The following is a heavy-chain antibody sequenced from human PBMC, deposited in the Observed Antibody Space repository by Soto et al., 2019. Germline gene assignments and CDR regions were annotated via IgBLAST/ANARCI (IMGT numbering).Heavy chain of an antibody. CDR1: GGYINSYF. D-gene: IGHD2-21*02. V-gene: IGHV4-59*01. J-gene: IGHJ4*02. CDR3: ARHQYCGGDCFTYYFDC. Sequence: PSETLSLTCTVSGGYINSYFCSWIRQPPGKGLEWIVYISYSGNSNYNPSLKSRVTISVDTSKNQFSLKLSSVTAADTAVYYCARHQYCGGDCFTYYFDCWGQGTLVT. CDR2: ISYSGNS.